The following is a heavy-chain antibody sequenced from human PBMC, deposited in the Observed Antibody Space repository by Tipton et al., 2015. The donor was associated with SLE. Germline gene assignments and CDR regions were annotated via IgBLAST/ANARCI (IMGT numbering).Heavy chain of an antibody. D-gene: IGHD6-13*01. V-gene: IGHV4-59*12. CDR3: ARDYSPEAYFDY. CDR1: GGSISSYY. J-gene: IGHJ4*02. Sequence: TLSLTCTVSGGSISSYYWSWIRQPPGKGLEWIGRIYHSGSTYYNPSLKSRVTISVDTSKNQFSLKLSSVTAADTAVYYCARDYSPEAYFDYWGQGTLVTVSS. CDR2: IYHSGST.